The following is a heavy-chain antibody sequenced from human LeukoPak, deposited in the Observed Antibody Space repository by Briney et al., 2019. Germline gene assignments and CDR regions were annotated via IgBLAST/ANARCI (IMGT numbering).Heavy chain of an antibody. CDR2: INHSGST. CDR1: GGSIKSNNW. Sequence: SETLSLTCAVSGGSIKSNNWWSWVRQPPGKGLEWIGEINHSGSTNYNPSLKSRVTISVDASKNQFSLKLSSVTAADTAVYYCARALVRSPYYYYGMDVWGQGTTVTVSS. CDR3: ARALVRSPYYYYGMDV. V-gene: IGHV4-4*02. D-gene: IGHD4-23*01. J-gene: IGHJ6*02.